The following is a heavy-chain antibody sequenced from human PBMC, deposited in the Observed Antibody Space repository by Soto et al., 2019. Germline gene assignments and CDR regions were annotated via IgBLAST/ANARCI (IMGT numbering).Heavy chain of an antibody. CDR3: AKDRTPPLSLSPSSQAIKNLLVGQCFDS. CDR1: GFAFHTHA. J-gene: IGHJ4*02. CDR2: ISASGVTT. D-gene: IGHD2-8*02. V-gene: IGHV3-23*01. Sequence: GSLRLSCAASGFAFHTHALSWVRQAPGKGLEWVSGISASGVTTYYADSVKGRFTISRDNSKNTVTLQMNSLRAEDTAFYYCAKDRTPPLSLSPSSQAIKNLLVGQCFDSWGQGTLVTVSP.